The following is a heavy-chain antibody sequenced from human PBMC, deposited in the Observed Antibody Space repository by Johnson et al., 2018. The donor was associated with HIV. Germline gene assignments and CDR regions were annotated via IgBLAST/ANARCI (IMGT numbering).Heavy chain of an antibody. Sequence: VQLVESGGGVVQPGRSLRLSCAASRFTFSSYAMHWVRQAPGKGLEWVSVIYSGGSTYYADSVKGRFTISRDNSKNTLYLQMNSLRAEDTAVYYCARSMRGAFDVWGQGTMVTVSS. CDR3: ARSMRGAFDV. CDR1: RFTFSSYA. D-gene: IGHD3-10*01. V-gene: IGHV3-NL1*01. CDR2: IYSGGST. J-gene: IGHJ3*01.